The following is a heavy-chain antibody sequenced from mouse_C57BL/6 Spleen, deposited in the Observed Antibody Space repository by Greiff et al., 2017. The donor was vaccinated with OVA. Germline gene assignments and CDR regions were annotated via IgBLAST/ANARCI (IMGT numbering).Heavy chain of an antibody. CDR3: ARPAQARYYFDY. V-gene: IGHV14-2*01. D-gene: IGHD3-2*02. CDR1: GFNIKDYY. Sequence: EVKLMESGAELVKPGASVKLSCTASGFNIKDYYMHWVKQRTEQGLEWIGRIDPEDGETKYAPKFQGKATITADTSSNTAYLQLSSLTSEDTAVYYCARPAQARYYFDYWGQGTTLTVSS. CDR2: IDPEDGET. J-gene: IGHJ2*01.